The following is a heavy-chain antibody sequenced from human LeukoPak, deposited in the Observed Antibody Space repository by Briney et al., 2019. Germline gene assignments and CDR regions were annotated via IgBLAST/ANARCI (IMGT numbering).Heavy chain of an antibody. D-gene: IGHD3-9*01. CDR1: GYTFTGYY. Sequence: ASVKVSCKASGYTFTGYYMHWVRQAPGQGLEWMGRINPNSGGTNYAQKFQGRVTMTRDTSISTACMELSRLRSDDTAVYYCARAPRLRYFDWDYYYGMDVWGQGTTVTVSS. CDR3: ARAPRLRYFDWDYYYGMDV. CDR2: INPNSGGT. V-gene: IGHV1-2*06. J-gene: IGHJ6*02.